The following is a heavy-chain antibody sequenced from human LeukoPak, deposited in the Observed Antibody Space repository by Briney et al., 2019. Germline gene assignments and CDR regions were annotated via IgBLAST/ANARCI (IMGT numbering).Heavy chain of an antibody. V-gene: IGHV3-66*02. CDR2: IYSGGAP. CDR1: GFTVSSNY. J-gene: IGHJ4*02. D-gene: IGHD6-19*01. CDR3: ARDRGSGLDC. Sequence: GGSLRLSCAASGFTVSSNYMSWVRQAPGKGLEWVSVIYSGGAPYYADSVKGRFTISTDNSKNTLYLQMNSLRTEDTAVYYCARDRGSGLDCWGQGTLVTVSP.